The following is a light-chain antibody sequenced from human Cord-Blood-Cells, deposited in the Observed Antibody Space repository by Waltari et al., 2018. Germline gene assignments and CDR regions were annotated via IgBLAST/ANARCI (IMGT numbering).Light chain of an antibody. CDR3: LQSIRLPIT. Sequence: IVMTQTPLSLSVTPGQPASLSCTLGQSLLHSDGTSDLYWYLQKPGQPPQLLIYEVSSRFSGVPDRFSGSGSGTDFTLKISRVEAEDVGVYYCLQSIRLPITFGQGTRLEIK. V-gene: IGKV2D-29*01. CDR1: QSLLHSDGTSD. J-gene: IGKJ5*01. CDR2: EVS.